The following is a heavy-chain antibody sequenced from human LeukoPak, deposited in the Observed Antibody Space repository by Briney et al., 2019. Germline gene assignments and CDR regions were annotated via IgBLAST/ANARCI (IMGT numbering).Heavy chain of an antibody. CDR3: AKDTGGGYEGFDY. J-gene: IGHJ4*02. CDR1: GFTFDDYA. Sequence: GGSLRLSCAASGFTFDDYAMHWVRQAPGKGLEWVSGISWNSGSIGYADSVKGRFTISRDNAKNSLYLQMNSLRAEDTALYYCAKDTGGGYEGFDYWGQGTLVTVSS. D-gene: IGHD1-26*01. CDR2: ISWNSGSI. V-gene: IGHV3-9*01.